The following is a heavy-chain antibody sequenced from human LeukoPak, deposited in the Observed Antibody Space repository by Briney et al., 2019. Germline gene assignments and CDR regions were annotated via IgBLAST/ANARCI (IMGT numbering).Heavy chain of an antibody. CDR2: IIYDGYYK. D-gene: IGHD3-10*01. CDR3: AKDLITMVRGSAMDV. CDR1: GFIFNNYG. J-gene: IGHJ6*02. V-gene: IGHV3-30*18. Sequence: GGSLRLSCAASGFIFNNYGMHWARQAPGKGLEWVALIIYDGYYKYYADSGKGRFTISRDDSKNTLCLQVNSLRAEDTAVYYCAKDLITMVRGSAMDVWGQGTTVTVSS.